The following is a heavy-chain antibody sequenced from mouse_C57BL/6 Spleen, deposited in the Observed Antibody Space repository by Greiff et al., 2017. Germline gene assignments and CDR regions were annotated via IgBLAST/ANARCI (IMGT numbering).Heavy chain of an antibody. J-gene: IGHJ3*01. CDR3: ARHYGSSSWFAY. D-gene: IGHD1-1*01. CDR1: GYTFTSYW. CDR2: IDPSDSYT. V-gene: IGHV1-69*01. Sequence: QQSCKASGYTFTSYWMHWVKQRPGQGLEWIGEIDPSDSYTNYNQKFKGKSTLTVDKSSSTAYMQLSSLTSEDSAVYYCARHYGSSSWFAYWGQGTLVTVSA.